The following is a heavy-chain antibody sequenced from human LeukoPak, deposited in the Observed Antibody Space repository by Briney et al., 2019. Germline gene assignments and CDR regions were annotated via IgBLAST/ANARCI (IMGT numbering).Heavy chain of an antibody. CDR3: AREGLAQGGSYRARYYFDY. Sequence: SQTLSLTCAISGDSVSSNSAAWNCIRQSPSRGLEWLGRTYYRSKWYNDYAVSVKSRITINPVTSKNQFSLQLNSVTPEDTAVYYCAREGLAQGGSYRARYYFDYWGQGTLVTVSS. J-gene: IGHJ4*02. CDR2: TYYRSKWYN. V-gene: IGHV6-1*01. D-gene: IGHD1-26*01. CDR1: GDSVSSNSAA.